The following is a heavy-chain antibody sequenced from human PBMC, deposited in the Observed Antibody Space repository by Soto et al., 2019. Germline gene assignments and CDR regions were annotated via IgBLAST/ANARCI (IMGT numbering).Heavy chain of an antibody. J-gene: IGHJ3*02. V-gene: IGHV1-69*13. CDR1: GGAFSRYA. CDR3: AREYEYKILEFAAIDI. Sequence: SVKVSCSASGGAFSRYAISCVRQAPSQGLEWVGGIFPMYGTPVYAQKLQGRVTLTADEATTTAYMELSGLRYEDTAFYYCAREYEYKILEFAAIDIWGQGTMVTVSS. CDR2: IFPMYGTP. D-gene: IGHD6-6*01.